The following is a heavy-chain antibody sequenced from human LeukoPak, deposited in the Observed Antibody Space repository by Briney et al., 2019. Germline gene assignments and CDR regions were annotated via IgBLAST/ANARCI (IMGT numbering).Heavy chain of an antibody. D-gene: IGHD1-26*01. V-gene: IGHV4-59*01. CDR1: GGSISTYY. J-gene: IGHJ4*02. CDR3: AREEALGSGSFDY. Sequence: PSETLSLTCTVPGGSISTYYWSWIRQPPGKGLEWIGYIYYSGSTNYNPSLKSRVTISVDTSKNQFSLKLGSVTAADTAVYYCAREEALGSGSFDYWGQGTLVTVSS. CDR2: IYYSGST.